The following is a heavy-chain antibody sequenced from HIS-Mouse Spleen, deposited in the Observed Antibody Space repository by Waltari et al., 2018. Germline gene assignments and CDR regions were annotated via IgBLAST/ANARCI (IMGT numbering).Heavy chain of an antibody. CDR2: INHSGST. CDR1: GGSFSGYY. Sequence: PSETLSLTCAVYGGSFSGYYWSWIRQPPGKVLEWIGEINHSGSTNYNPSLKSRVTISVDTSKNQFSLKLSSVTAADTAVYYCARGSWRTPDQWDPYYDFWSGYYTRYFDYWGQGTLDTVSS. D-gene: IGHD3-3*01. CDR3: ARGSWRTPDQWDPYYDFWSGYYTRYFDY. V-gene: IGHV4-34*01. J-gene: IGHJ4*02.